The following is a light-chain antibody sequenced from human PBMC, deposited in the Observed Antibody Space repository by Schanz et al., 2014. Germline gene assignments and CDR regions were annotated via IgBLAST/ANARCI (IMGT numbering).Light chain of an antibody. CDR2: EVT. CDR1: SSDVGGYNY. J-gene: IGLJ2*01. V-gene: IGLV2-8*01. CDR3: RSYSSSSTLVV. Sequence: HSALTQPPSASGSPGQSVTISCTGTSSDVGGYNYVSWYQQHPGKAPKLMIYEVTKRPSGVPDRFSGSKSGNTASLTVSGLQAEDEADYYCRSYSSSSTLVVFGGGTKLTVL.